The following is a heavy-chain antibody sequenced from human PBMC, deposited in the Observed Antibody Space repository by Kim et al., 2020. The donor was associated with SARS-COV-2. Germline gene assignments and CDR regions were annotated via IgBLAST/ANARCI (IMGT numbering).Heavy chain of an antibody. D-gene: IGHD5-18*01. CDR2: ISGSGGRT. V-gene: IGHV3-23*01. Sequence: GSLRLSCAASGFTLSSYAMSWVRQAPGKGLEWVAAISGSGGRTYYAESVKGRFTISRDNSKNTLYLQMNSLRAEDTAVYYCAKDRRIQLFSYYYYGMDVWGPGTTVTVSS. CDR1: GFTLSSYA. J-gene: IGHJ6*02. CDR3: AKDRRIQLFSYYYYGMDV.